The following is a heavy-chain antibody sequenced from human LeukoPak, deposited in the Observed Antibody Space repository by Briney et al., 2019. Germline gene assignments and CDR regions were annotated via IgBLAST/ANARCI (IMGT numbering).Heavy chain of an antibody. V-gene: IGHV1-18*01. CDR2: ISAYNGNT. D-gene: IGHD3-9*01. J-gene: IGHJ4*02. Sequence: ASAKVSCKASGYTFTSYGISWLRQAPGQGLEWMGWISAYNGNTNYAQKLQGRVTMTTDTSTSTAYMELRSLRSDDTAVYYCARLQGYDILTGYYSDFDYWGQGTLVTVSS. CDR1: GYTFTSYG. CDR3: ARLQGYDILTGYYSDFDY.